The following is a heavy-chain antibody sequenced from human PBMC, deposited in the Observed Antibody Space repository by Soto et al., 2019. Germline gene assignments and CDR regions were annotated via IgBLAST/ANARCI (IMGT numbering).Heavy chain of an antibody. Sequence: GGSLRLSCAASGFSFKTYSMSWVRQVPGKGLEWVSTISSSSRSIYYADSVKGRFTTSRDNAENSLSLQMNSLRPDDTAVYYCARGGDMATMGYWGQGTLVTVSS. CDR1: GFSFKTYS. CDR3: ARGGDMATMGY. J-gene: IGHJ4*02. D-gene: IGHD5-12*01. V-gene: IGHV3-21*01. CDR2: ISSSSRSI.